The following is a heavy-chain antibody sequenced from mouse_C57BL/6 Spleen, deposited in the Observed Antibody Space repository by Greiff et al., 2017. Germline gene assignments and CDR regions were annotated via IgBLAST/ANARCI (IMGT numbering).Heavy chain of an antibody. D-gene: IGHD1-1*01. Sequence: QVQLQQPGAELVKPGASVKLSCKASGYTFTSYWMHWVKQRPGQGLEWIGMIHPNSGSTNYNEKFKSKATLTVDKSSSTAYMQISSLTSEDSAVYYCADYGSSYGEYFDVWGTGTTVTVSS. CDR1: GYTFTSYW. CDR3: ADYGSSYGEYFDV. CDR2: IHPNSGST. J-gene: IGHJ1*03. V-gene: IGHV1-64*01.